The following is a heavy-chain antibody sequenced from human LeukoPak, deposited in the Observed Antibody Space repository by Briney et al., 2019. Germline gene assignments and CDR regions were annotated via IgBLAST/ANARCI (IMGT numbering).Heavy chain of an antibody. CDR1: GGTFSSYA. D-gene: IGHD1-1*01. J-gene: IGHJ5*02. CDR2: IIPIFGTA. Sequence: SVKVSCKASGGTFSSYAISWVRQAPGQGLEWMGGIIPIFGTANYAQKFQGRVTITADESTSTAYMELGSLRSEDTAVYYCARDELDWNEGWFDPWGQGTLVTVSS. CDR3: ARDELDWNEGWFDP. V-gene: IGHV1-69*13.